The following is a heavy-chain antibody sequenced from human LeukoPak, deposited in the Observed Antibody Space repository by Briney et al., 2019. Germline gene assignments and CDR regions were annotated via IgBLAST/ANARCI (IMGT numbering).Heavy chain of an antibody. CDR2: IKQDGSEK. J-gene: IGHJ4*02. V-gene: IGHV3-7*01. Sequence: GGSLRLSCAASGFTFSSYWMSWVRQAPGKGLEWVANIKQDGSEKYYVDSVKGRFTISRDNAKNSLYLQMNSLRAEDAAVYYCASFQDGSYGVYWGQGTLVTVSS. CDR1: GFTFSSYW. CDR3: ASFQDGSYGVY. D-gene: IGHD1-26*01.